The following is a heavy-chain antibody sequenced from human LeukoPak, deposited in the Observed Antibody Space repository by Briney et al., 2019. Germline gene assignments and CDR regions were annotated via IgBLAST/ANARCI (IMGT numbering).Heavy chain of an antibody. J-gene: IGHJ4*02. V-gene: IGHV1-24*01. D-gene: IGHD3-22*01. CDR1: GYTLTELS. CDR2: FDPEDGET. CDR3: ATDATHYYDSSGYYDY. Sequence: ASVKVSCKVSGYTLTELSMHWVRQAPGKGLEWMGGFDPEDGETIYAQKFQGRVTMTEDTSTDTAYMELSSLRSEDTAEYYCATDATHYYDSSGYYDYWGQGTLVTVSS.